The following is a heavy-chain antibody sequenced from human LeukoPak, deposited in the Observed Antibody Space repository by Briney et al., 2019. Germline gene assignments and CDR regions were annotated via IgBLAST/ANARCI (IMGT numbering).Heavy chain of an antibody. CDR1: GFTFSSYG. Sequence: GGSLRLSCAASGFTFSSYGMHWVRQAPGKGLEWVAVISYDGSNKYYADSVKGRFTISRDNSKNTLYLQMNNVRVDDTAIYYCARTAWNYFGSGNYYAPDYWGQGTLVTVSS. CDR3: ARTAWNYFGSGNYYAPDY. CDR2: ISYDGSNK. D-gene: IGHD3-10*01. J-gene: IGHJ4*02. V-gene: IGHV3-30*03.